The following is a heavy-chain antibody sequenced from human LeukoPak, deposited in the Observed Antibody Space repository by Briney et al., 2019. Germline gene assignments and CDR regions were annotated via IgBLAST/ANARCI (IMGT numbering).Heavy chain of an antibody. V-gene: IGHV4-59*08. J-gene: IGHJ2*01. D-gene: IGHD2-15*01. CDR1: GGSIITYY. Sequence: ETLSLTCTVSGGSIITYYWSWVWQPPGKGLEWIGYIYYTGGGSTDYNPSLKSRVTISVDTSKNQFSLKLSSATAADTAVYYCARRSGGSHGWYFDLWGRGTLVPVSS. CDR3: ARRSGGSHGWYFDL. CDR2: IYYTGGGST.